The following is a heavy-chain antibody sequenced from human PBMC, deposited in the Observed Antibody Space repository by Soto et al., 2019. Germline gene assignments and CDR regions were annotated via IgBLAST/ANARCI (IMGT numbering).Heavy chain of an antibody. Sequence: SENLSLTCTVSGGSITRSYYLGWIPQPPGKGLEWIGSIYYSGSTYYNPSLKSRVTISVDTSKNQFSLKLSSVTAADTAVYYFATIPATTIITDYLRQGTLVTV. D-gene: IGHD2-2*02. CDR3: ATIPATTIITDY. CDR1: GGSITRSYY. CDR2: IYYSGST. J-gene: IGHJ4*02. V-gene: IGHV4-39*01.